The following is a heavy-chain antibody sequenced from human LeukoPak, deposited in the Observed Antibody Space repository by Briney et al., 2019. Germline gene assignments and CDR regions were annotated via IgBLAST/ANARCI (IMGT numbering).Heavy chain of an antibody. CDR3: ARGVGEYRDSSGYPFDY. Sequence: PSETLSLTCAVYGGSFSGYYWSWIRQPPGKGLEWIGEINHSGSTNYNPSLKSRVTISVDTSKNQFSLKLSSVTAADTAVYYCARGVGEYRDSSGYPFDYWGQGTLVTVSS. V-gene: IGHV4-34*01. CDR2: INHSGST. J-gene: IGHJ4*02. CDR1: GGSFSGYY. D-gene: IGHD3-22*01.